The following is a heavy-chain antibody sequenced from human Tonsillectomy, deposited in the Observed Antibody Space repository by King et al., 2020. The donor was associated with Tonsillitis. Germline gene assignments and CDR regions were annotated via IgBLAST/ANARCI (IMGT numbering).Heavy chain of an antibody. Sequence: VQLVESGGGVVQPGRSLRLSCTAFGFPFSSYGMHWVRQAPGKWREGVAVLSYDGSNKYYSDSVKVRFTISIDNSKNTLFLRMNRLRDEDTSVYYCAKEVYRVEYSFSPILDYWGQGTLVTVSS. CDR1: GFPFSSYG. CDR3: AKEVYRVEYSFSPILDY. CDR2: LSYDGSNK. J-gene: IGHJ4*02. D-gene: IGHD6-6*01. V-gene: IGHV3-30*18.